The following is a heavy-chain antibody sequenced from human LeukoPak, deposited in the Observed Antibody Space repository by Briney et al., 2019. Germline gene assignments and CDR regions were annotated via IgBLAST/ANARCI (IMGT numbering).Heavy chain of an antibody. CDR2: IHYSGST. J-gene: IGHJ4*02. D-gene: IGHD3-22*01. CDR3: ARQQDYSDSSGYYTPFDY. V-gene: IGHV4-59*01. CDR1: GGSISSYY. Sequence: SETLSLTCTVSGGSISSYYWSWIRQPPGKGLEWIGYIHYSGSTNYNPSLKSRVTISADTSKKQFSLNLRSVTAADTAVYYCARQQDYSDSSGYYTPFDYWGQGTLVTVSS.